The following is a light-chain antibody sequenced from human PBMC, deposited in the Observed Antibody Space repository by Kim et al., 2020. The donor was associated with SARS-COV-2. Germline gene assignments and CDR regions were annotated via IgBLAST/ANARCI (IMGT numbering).Light chain of an antibody. CDR2: ANT. CDR1: SSNIGARYD. J-gene: IGLJ3*02. Sequence: QRVTISCTGGSSNIGARYDVHWYQQLPGTAPKLLIYANTNRPSGVPDRFSASKSGTSASLAITGLQAEDEADYYCQSYDSSLRGSVFGGGTKVTVL. V-gene: IGLV1-40*01. CDR3: QSYDSSLRGSV.